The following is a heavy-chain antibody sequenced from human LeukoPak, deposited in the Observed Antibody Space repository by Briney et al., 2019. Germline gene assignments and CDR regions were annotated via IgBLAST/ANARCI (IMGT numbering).Heavy chain of an antibody. CDR2: ISGSGGST. J-gene: IGHJ4*02. Sequence: GGTLRLSCAASGFTFSSYGMSWVRQAPGKGLEWVSAISGSGGSTYYADSVKGRFTISRDNAKNSLYLQMNSLRAEDTAVYYCARDLGDRWGLWGCYRYPLDHWGQGTPVTVSS. V-gene: IGHV3-23*01. CDR1: GFTFSSYG. CDR3: ARDLGDRWGLWGCYRYPLDH. D-gene: IGHD3-16*02.